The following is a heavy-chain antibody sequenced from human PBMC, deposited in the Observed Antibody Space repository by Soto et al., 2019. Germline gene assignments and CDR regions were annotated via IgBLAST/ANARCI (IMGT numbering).Heavy chain of an antibody. Sequence: SETLSLTCAVSGGSIGGVGYSWSWIRQPPGGGLEWIGYMYHSGTFLKSPSLKTRLTMSLDMSKNQFSLTLNSMTAADTAVYYCARAQFYSGSGNYNNLMFDAWGQGIQVSVSS. J-gene: IGHJ5*02. D-gene: IGHD3-10*01. V-gene: IGHV4-30-2*01. CDR1: GGSIGGVGYS. CDR3: ARAQFYSGSGNYNNLMFDA. CDR2: MYHSGTF.